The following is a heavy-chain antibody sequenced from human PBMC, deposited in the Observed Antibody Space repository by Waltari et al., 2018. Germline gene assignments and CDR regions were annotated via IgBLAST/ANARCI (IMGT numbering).Heavy chain of an antibody. CDR2: IYASGGT. CDR3: ARGVVVAATGYYFDY. Sequence: QVQLQESGPGLVKPSQTLSLTCTVSGGSISSGGYYWSWIRQPAGKGLEWIGRIYASGGTNYNPSLKSRVTISVDTSNNQFSLKLSSVTAADTAVYYCARGVVVAATGYYFDYWGQGTLVTVSS. V-gene: IGHV4-61*02. D-gene: IGHD2-15*01. J-gene: IGHJ4*02. CDR1: GGSISSGGYY.